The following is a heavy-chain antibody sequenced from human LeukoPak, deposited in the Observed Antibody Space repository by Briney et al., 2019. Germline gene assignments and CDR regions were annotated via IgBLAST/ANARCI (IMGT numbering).Heavy chain of an antibody. J-gene: IGHJ4*02. D-gene: IGHD3-3*01. V-gene: IGHV3-15*01. CDR1: GFTFSNAW. CDR3: TTDSYYDFWSGYYAFDY. Sequence: GGSLRLSCAASGFTFSNAWMSWVRQAPGKGLEWVGRIKSKTDGGTTDYAAPVKGRFTISRDDSKNTLYLQMNSLKTEDTAVYYCTTDSYYDFWSGYYAFDYWGQGTLVTVSS. CDR2: IKSKTDGGTT.